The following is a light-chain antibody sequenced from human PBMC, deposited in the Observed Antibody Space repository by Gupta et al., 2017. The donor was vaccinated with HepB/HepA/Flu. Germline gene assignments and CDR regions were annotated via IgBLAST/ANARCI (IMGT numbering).Light chain of an antibody. CDR2: GGS. CDR1: QGINIS. J-gene: IGKJ4*01. CDR3: LHDHNYPLT. V-gene: IGKV1-16*01. Sequence: DIQMTQSPSSLSASVGDRVTITCRASQGINISLAWFQQKPGKVPRSLIYGGSSLQSGVPSRFGGSGSGTDFTLTISSLQPEDSATYYCLHDHNYPLTFGGGTKVEIK.